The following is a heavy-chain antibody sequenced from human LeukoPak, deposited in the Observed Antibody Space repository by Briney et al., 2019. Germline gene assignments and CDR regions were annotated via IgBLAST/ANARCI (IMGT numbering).Heavy chain of an antibody. CDR1: GGTFSSYA. Sequence: ASVKVSCKASGGTFSSYAISWVRQAPGQGLEWMGGIIPIFGTANYAQKFQGRVTITTDESTSTAYMELSSLRSEDTAVYYCARVVTMVRGVIQPQSYYYYMDVWGKGTTVTVSS. J-gene: IGHJ6*03. D-gene: IGHD3-10*01. CDR2: IIPIFGTA. V-gene: IGHV1-69*05. CDR3: ARVVTMVRGVIQPQSYYYYMDV.